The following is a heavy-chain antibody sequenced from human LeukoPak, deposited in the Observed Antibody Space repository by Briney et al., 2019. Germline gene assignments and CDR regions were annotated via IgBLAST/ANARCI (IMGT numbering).Heavy chain of an antibody. D-gene: IGHD2-15*01. CDR3: AKDLGYCSGGSCYLFDY. CDR2: ISSSSSTI. V-gene: IGHV3-48*01. J-gene: IGHJ4*02. Sequence: GGSLRLSCAASGFTFSSYSMNWVRQAPGKGLEWVSYISSSSSTIYYADSVKGRFTISRDNSKNTLYLQMNSLRAEDTAVYYCAKDLGYCSGGSCYLFDYWGQGTLVTVSS. CDR1: GFTFSSYS.